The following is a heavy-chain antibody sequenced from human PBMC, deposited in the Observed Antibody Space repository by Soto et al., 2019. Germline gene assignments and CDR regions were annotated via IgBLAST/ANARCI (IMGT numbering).Heavy chain of an antibody. Sequence: EVQLVESGGGLVQPGGSLRLSCAASGFTFSSYSMNWVRQAPGKGLEWFSYISSSISTIYYADSVKGRFTLSRDNAKNSQSLQINSLRDEDTAVYYFAREFTFGGVIVLPNPGYWGQGTLVTVS. J-gene: IGHJ4*02. CDR3: AREFTFGGVIVLPNPGY. D-gene: IGHD3-16*02. V-gene: IGHV3-48*02. CDR1: GFTFSSYS. CDR2: ISSSISTI.